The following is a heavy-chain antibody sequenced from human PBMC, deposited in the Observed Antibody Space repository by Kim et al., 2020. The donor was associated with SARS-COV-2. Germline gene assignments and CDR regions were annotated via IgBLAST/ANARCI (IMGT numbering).Heavy chain of an antibody. CDR1: GYTFTSYG. CDR3: ARDSAYYYGSGSYLAEYYFDY. CDR2: ISAYNGNT. V-gene: IGHV1-18*01. D-gene: IGHD3-10*01. Sequence: ASVKVSCKASGYTFTSYGISWVRQAPGQGLEWMGWISAYNGNTNYAQKLQGRVTMTTDTSTSTAYMELRSLRSDDTAVYYCARDSAYYYGSGSYLAEYYFDYWGQGTLVTVSS. J-gene: IGHJ4*02.